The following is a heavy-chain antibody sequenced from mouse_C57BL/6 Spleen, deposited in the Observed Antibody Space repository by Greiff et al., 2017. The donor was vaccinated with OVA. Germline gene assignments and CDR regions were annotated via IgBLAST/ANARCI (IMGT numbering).Heavy chain of an antibody. Sequence: DVKLVESGGGLVKPGGSLKLSCAASGFTFSDYGMHWVRQAPEKGLEWVAYISSGSSTIYYADTVKGRFTISRDNAKNTLFLQMTSLRSEDTAMYYCANYYGSSYGGYYAMDYWGQGTSVTVSS. CDR2: ISSGSSTI. V-gene: IGHV5-17*01. CDR1: GFTFSDYG. J-gene: IGHJ4*01. D-gene: IGHD1-1*01. CDR3: ANYYGSSYGGYYAMDY.